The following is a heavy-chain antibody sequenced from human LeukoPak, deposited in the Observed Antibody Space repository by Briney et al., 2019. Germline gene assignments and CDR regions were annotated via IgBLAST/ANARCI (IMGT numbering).Heavy chain of an antibody. J-gene: IGHJ2*01. CDR2: INHSGST. V-gene: IGHV4-34*01. CDR3: ARGRRWDWYFDL. D-gene: IGHD5-24*01. Sequence: SETLSLTCAVCGGSFSGYYWSWIRQPPGKGLEWIGEINHSGSTNYNPSLKSRVTISVDTSKNQFSLKLSSVTAADTAVYYCARGRRWDWYFDLWGRGTLVTVSS. CDR1: GGSFSGYY.